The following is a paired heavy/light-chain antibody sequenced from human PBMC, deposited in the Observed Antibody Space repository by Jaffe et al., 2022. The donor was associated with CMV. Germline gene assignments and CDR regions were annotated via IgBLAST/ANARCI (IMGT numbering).Light chain of an antibody. V-gene: IGKV2-28*01. J-gene: IGKJ4*01. CDR3: MQALQTPLT. Sequence: DIVMTQSPISLPVTPGEPASISCRSSQSLLHSNGNNYLDWYLQKPGKSPQLLIYLGSNRASGVPDRFRGSGSGTDFTLEISRVEAEDVGVYYCMQALQTPLTFGGGTKVEIK. CDR2: LGS. CDR1: QSLLHSNGNNY.
Heavy chain of an antibody. V-gene: IGHV3-53*01. D-gene: IGHD2-8*02. CDR1: GFDVSSNY. CDR3: ARRRVVDVAWFFDY. Sequence: EVQLVESGGGLIQPGGSLRLSCAASGFDVSSNYMGWVRQAPGKGLKWVSLIYSGGATFYTDSVKGRFTVSRDSSKNTLYLQMNNLRVEDTAVYYCARRRVVDVAWFFDYWGLGTLVTVSS. CDR2: IYSGGAT. J-gene: IGHJ4*02.